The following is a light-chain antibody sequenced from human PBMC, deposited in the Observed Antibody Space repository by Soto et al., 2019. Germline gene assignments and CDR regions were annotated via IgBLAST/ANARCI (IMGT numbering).Light chain of an antibody. CDR2: EVS. CDR1: SSDVGGYNY. CDR3: SSYTSSTTLEV. V-gene: IGLV2-14*01. Sequence: QSALTQPASVSGSPGQSITIYCTGTSSDVGGYNYVSWYQQYPGKAPKLMIYEVSHRPSGVSNRFSGSKSGNTASLTISGLQAEDEADYYCSSYTSSTTLEVFGGGTQLTVL. J-gene: IGLJ2*01.